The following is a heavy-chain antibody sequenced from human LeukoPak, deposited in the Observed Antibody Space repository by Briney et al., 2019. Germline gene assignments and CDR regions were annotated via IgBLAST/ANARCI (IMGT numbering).Heavy chain of an antibody. J-gene: IGHJ4*02. CDR3: ARLNRSYGYYFDY. D-gene: IGHD5-18*01. CDR2: IYYSGST. CDR1: GGSISSYY. Sequence: SETLSLTCTVSGGSISSYYWSWIRQPPGKGLEWIGYIYYSGSTNYDPSLKSRVTISVDTSKNQFSLKLSSVTAADTAVYYCARLNRSYGYYFDYWGQGTLVTVSS. V-gene: IGHV4-59*08.